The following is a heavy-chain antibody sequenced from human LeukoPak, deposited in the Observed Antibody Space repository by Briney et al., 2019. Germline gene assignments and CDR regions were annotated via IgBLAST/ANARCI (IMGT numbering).Heavy chain of an antibody. CDR2: MNPNSGNT. CDR1: GYTFTSYD. V-gene: IGHV1-8*01. Sequence: GASVKVSCKASGYTFTSYDINWVRRATGQGLEWMGWMNPNSGNTGYAQKFQGRVTMTRNTSISTAYMELSSLRSEDTAVYYCARKLLYSSSWPPGYWGQGTLVTASS. CDR3: ARKLLYSSSWPPGY. D-gene: IGHD6-13*01. J-gene: IGHJ4*02.